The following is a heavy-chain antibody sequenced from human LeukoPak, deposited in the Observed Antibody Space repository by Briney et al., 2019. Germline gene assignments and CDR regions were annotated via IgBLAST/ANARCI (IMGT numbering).Heavy chain of an antibody. Sequence: PGGSLRLSCAASGFTFSSYGMHWVRQAPGKGLEWVAVIWYDGSNKYYADSVKGRFTISRDNSKNTLYLQMNSLRAEDTAVYYCARESIAVAGAPFDYWGQGTLVTVSS. CDR1: GFTFSSYG. D-gene: IGHD6-19*01. CDR3: ARESIAVAGAPFDY. J-gene: IGHJ4*02. CDR2: IWYDGSNK. V-gene: IGHV3-33*01.